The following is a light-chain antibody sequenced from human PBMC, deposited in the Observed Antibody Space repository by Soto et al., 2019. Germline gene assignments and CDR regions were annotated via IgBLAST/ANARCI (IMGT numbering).Light chain of an antibody. Sequence: QSALTQPASVSGSPGQSITISCTGTSSDVGSYNYVSWYHHHPGKAPKLIIYDVSDRPSGVSNRFSASKSGNTASLTISGLQAEDEADYYCSSYTSSNTEVFGTGTKLTVL. CDR2: DVS. V-gene: IGLV2-14*03. J-gene: IGLJ1*01. CDR3: SSYTSSNTEV. CDR1: SSDVGSYNY.